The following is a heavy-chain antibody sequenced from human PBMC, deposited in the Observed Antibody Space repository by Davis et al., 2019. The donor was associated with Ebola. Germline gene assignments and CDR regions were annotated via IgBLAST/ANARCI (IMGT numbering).Heavy chain of an antibody. J-gene: IGHJ4*02. CDR2: ISYDGVKK. V-gene: IGHV3-30*03. CDR3: ARSTTGSPHPFNY. Sequence: GESLKISCAASGFTFNRFGVHWVRRAPGKGLEWVTVISYDGVKKYYADSVNGRFTISRDNSKNTLYLQMNNLRAEDTAVYYCARSTTGSPHPFNYWGQGDLVTVSS. CDR1: GFTFNRFG. D-gene: IGHD1-26*01.